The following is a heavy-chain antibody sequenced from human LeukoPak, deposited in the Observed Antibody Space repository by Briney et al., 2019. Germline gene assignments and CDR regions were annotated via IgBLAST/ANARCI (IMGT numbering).Heavy chain of an antibody. CDR3: ARGPSGYPDR. CDR1: GGCLCRYY. J-gene: IGHJ4*02. D-gene: IGHD5-18*01. Sequence: SETLSLTCNLPGGCLCRYYWWEIRQPPGKGLEWIGYIYYSGSTNYNPSLKSRVTISIDPSKNQFSLNLSSVTAADTAVYYCARGPSGYPDRWGQGTLVTVSS. V-gene: IGHV4-59*01. CDR2: IYYSGST.